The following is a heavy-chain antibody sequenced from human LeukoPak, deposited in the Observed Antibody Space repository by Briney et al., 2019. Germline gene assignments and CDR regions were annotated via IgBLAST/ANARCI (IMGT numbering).Heavy chain of an antibody. V-gene: IGHV1-18*01. Sequence: ASVKVSCKASGYTFTSYGISWVRQAPGQGLEWMGWISAYNGNTNYAQKLQGRVTMTTDTSTSTAYMELRSLRSDDTAVYYCATTLGYYDSSVLRIGAFDIWGQGTMVTVSS. J-gene: IGHJ3*02. D-gene: IGHD3-22*01. CDR2: ISAYNGNT. CDR1: GYTFTSYG. CDR3: ATTLGYYDSSVLRIGAFDI.